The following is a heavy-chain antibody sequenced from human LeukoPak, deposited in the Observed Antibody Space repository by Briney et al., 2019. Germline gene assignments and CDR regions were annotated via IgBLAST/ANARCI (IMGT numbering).Heavy chain of an antibody. V-gene: IGHV1-69*13. CDR2: IIPIFGTA. J-gene: IGHJ4*02. CDR3: ASHYYDSGGYDY. D-gene: IGHD3-22*01. Sequence: ASVKVSCKASGGTFSSYAISWVRQAPGQGLEWMGGIIPIFGTANYAQKFQGRVTITADESTSTAYMELSSLRSEDTAVYYCASHYYDSGGYDYWGQGTLVTVSS. CDR1: GGTFSSYA.